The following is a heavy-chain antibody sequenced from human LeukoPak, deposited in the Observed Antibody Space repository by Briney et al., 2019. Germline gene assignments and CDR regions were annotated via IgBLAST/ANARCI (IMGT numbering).Heavy chain of an antibody. CDR2: IKQDGSEK. D-gene: IGHD2-8*02. CDR1: GFTFSSYW. Sequence: GGSLRLSCAASGFTFSSYWMSWVRQAPGKGLGWVANIKQDGSEKYYVDSVKGRFTISRDNAKNSLYLQMNSLRAEDTAVYYCATIPVGWTYYFDYWGQGTLVTVSS. V-gene: IGHV3-7*01. CDR3: ATIPVGWTYYFDY. J-gene: IGHJ4*02.